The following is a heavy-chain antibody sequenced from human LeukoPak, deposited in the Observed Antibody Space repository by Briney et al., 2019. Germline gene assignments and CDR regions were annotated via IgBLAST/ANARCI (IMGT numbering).Heavy chain of an antibody. CDR3: ARASGYSGPYYYYYGMDV. V-gene: IGHV1-18*01. CDR1: GHTLTSYG. D-gene: IGHD3-22*01. CDR2: ISTSNGNT. J-gene: IGHJ6*02. Sequence: ASVKVSCTAPGHTLTSYGINWVRQAPGQGLEWMGWISTSNGNTDYAQKFQGRVTMTTDTSTSTVYLELRSLRSVDTAVYYCARASGYSGPYYYYYGMDVWGRGTTVTVSS.